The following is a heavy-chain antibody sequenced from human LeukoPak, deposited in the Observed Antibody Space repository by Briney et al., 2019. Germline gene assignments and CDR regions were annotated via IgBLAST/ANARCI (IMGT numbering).Heavy chain of an antibody. CDR2: IIPIFGTA. Sequence: GASVKVSCKASGGTFSSYAISWVRQAPGQGLEWMGGIIPIFGTANYAQKFQGRVTITADESTSTAYMELSSLRSEDTAVYYCARGLPGQYYYDSSGPPASWYFDLWGRGTLVTVSS. CDR1: GGTFSSYA. D-gene: IGHD3-22*01. V-gene: IGHV1-69*13. CDR3: ARGLPGQYYYDSSGPPASWYFDL. J-gene: IGHJ2*01.